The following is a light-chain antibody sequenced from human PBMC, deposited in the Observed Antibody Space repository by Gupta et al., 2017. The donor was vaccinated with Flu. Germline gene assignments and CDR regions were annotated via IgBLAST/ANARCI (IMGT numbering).Light chain of an antibody. Sequence: ESVLTQSPGTLSLSPGERATLSSRARQSISSSYLAWYQKKPGQAPRRLIYRAPIRAKVTNDMCSSSGAGTDGNITIIRREPEDSAVYYCQQEFSAPRLCTFGQGTKLEIK. CDR2: RAP. V-gene: IGKV3-20*01. J-gene: IGKJ2*02. CDR1: QSISSSY. CDR3: QQEFSAPRLCT.